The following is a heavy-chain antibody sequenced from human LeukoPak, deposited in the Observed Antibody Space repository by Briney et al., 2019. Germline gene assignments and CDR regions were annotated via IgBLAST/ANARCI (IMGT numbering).Heavy chain of an antibody. CDR1: EITFSIYV. V-gene: IGHV3-23*01. CDR3: AKDQGDRVGSSVS. CDR2: ISGGGLTT. D-gene: IGHD2-2*01. J-gene: IGHJ4*02. Sequence: GGSLRLSCATSEITFSIYVMSWVRQAPGKGLEWVSTISGGGLTTHYADSVKGRFTISRDNSENTLYLQMTSLRAEDTAVYYCAKDQGDRVGSSVSWGQGTLVTVSS.